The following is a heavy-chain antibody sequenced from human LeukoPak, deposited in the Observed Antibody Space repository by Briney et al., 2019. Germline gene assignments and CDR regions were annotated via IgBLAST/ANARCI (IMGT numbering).Heavy chain of an antibody. Sequence: SETLSLTCSVSGDSITNTNYYWAWIRQSPGQGREWIGSVYYNGGTYYNPSLESRVTISVDTSKHFSLKVNSVTAADTAVYFCARQSFGVLLGRFDPWGQGSLVTVSS. CDR3: ARQSFGVLLGRFDP. V-gene: IGHV4-39*01. D-gene: IGHD3-3*01. CDR2: VYYNGGT. CDR1: GDSITNTNYY. J-gene: IGHJ5*02.